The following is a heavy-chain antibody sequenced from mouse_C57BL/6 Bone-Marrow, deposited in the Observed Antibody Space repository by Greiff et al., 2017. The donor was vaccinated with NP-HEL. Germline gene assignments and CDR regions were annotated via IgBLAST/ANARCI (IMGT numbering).Heavy chain of an antibody. CDR3: ARRFITTVVADWYFDV. Sequence: VQLQQSGPELVKPGASVKIPCKASGYTFTDYNMDWVKQSHGKSLEWIGDINPNNGGTIYNQKFKGKATLTVDKSSSTAYMELRSLTSEDTAVYYCARRFITTVVADWYFDVWGTGTTVTVSS. J-gene: IGHJ1*03. CDR1: GYTFTDYN. CDR2: INPNNGGT. V-gene: IGHV1-18*01. D-gene: IGHD1-1*01.